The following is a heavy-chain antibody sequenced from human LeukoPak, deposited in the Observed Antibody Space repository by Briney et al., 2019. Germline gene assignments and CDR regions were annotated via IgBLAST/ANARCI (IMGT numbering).Heavy chain of an antibody. Sequence: GGSLRLSCAGSGFTLSRYSMNWVRQAPGKGLEWVSSISSSSHIYYADSVKGRFTISRDNAKNSLFLQMNSLRAEDTAVYYCARDSSGAMVRGVIGDGMDVWGQGTTVTVSS. CDR2: ISSSSHI. CDR1: GFTLSRYS. V-gene: IGHV3-21*01. CDR3: ARDSSGAMVRGVIGDGMDV. J-gene: IGHJ6*02. D-gene: IGHD3-10*01.